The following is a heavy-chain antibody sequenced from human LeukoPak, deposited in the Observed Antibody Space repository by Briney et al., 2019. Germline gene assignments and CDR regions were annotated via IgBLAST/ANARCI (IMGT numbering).Heavy chain of an antibody. V-gene: IGHV3-74*01. CDR1: GFTFGSYW. CDR3: ARDADFDY. Sequence: GGSLRLSCAGSGFTFGSYWMHWVRQAPGKGPVWVSRINSDGRSTTYADAVKGRFTISRDNAKGTLYLQMDSLTGEDSGVYYCARDADFDYWGQGTLVTVT. CDR2: INSDGRST. J-gene: IGHJ4*02.